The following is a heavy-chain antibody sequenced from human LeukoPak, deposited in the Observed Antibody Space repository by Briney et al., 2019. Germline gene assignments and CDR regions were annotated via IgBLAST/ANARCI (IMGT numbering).Heavy chain of an antibody. J-gene: IGHJ4*02. V-gene: IGHV1-18*01. CDR1: GYTFTSYA. CDR3: AREVPYDTSRYYQPFDY. Sequence: ASVKVSCKASGYTFTSYAMNWVRQAPGQGLEWMGWISAYNGNTNYAQKLQGRVTMTTDTSTSTAYMNLRSLRSDDTAVYYCAREVPYDTSRYYQPFDYWGQGTLVTVSS. D-gene: IGHD3-22*01. CDR2: ISAYNGNT.